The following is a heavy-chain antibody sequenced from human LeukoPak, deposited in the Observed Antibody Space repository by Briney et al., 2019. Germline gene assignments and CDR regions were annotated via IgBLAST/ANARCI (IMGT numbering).Heavy chain of an antibody. J-gene: IGHJ4*02. CDR3: AREPTGVDY. CDR1: GDSISSGDYY. CDR2: ISSSGST. D-gene: IGHD4-17*01. V-gene: IGHV4-61*02. Sequence: SETLSLTCTVSGDSISSGDYYWSWIRQPAGKGLEWIGRISSSGSTNYNPSLKSRVTISVDTSKNQFSLKLSSVTAADTAVYYCAREPTGVDYWGQGTLVTVSS.